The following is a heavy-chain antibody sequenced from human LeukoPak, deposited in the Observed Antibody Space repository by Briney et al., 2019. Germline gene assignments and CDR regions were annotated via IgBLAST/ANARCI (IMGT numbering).Heavy chain of an antibody. CDR1: GGSISSSSYY. CDR3: ARLAYCGGDCYPNYYYGMDV. D-gene: IGHD2-21*02. J-gene: IGHJ6*02. Sequence: SETLSLTCTVSGGSISSSSYYWGWIRQPPGKGLEWIGSIYYSGSTYYNPSLKSRVTISVDTSKNQFSLKLSSVTAADTAVYYCARLAYCGGDCYPNYYYGMDVWGQGTTVTVSS. CDR2: IYYSGST. V-gene: IGHV4-39*01.